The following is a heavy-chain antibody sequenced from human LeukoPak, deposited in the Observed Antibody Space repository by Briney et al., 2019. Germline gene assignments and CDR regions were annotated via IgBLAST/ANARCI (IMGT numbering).Heavy chain of an antibody. Sequence: SETLSLTCAVYGGSFSGYYWSWIRQPPGKGLEWIGEINHSGSTNYNPSLKSRVTISVDTSKNQFSLKLSSVTAADMAVYYCARLPYYYDSSGYYYFSFDYWGQGTLVTVSS. CDR1: GGSFSGYY. CDR3: ARLPYYYDSSGYYYFSFDY. V-gene: IGHV4-34*01. J-gene: IGHJ4*02. CDR2: INHSGST. D-gene: IGHD3-22*01.